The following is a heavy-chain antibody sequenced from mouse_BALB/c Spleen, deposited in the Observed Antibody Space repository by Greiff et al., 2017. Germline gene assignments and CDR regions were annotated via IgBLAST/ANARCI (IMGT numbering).Heavy chain of an antibody. D-gene: IGHD2-3*01. CDR3: ARGGGYYGAMDY. J-gene: IGHJ4*01. CDR1: GFSLTGYG. V-gene: IGHV2-6-7*01. Sequence: QVQLKESGPGLVAPSQSLSITCTVSGFSLTGYGVNWVRQPPGKGLEWLGMIWGDGSTDYNSALKSRLSISKDNSESQVFLKMNSLQTDDTARYYCARGGGYYGAMDYWGQGTSVTVSS. CDR2: IWGDGST.